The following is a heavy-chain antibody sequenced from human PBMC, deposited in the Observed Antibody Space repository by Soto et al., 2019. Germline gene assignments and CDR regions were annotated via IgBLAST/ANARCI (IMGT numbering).Heavy chain of an antibody. CDR1: GFTFSSYA. CDR2: ISYDGSNK. J-gene: IGHJ3*02. Sequence: QPGGSLRLSYAASGFTFSSYAMHWVRQAPGKGLEWVAVISYDGSNKYYADSVKGRFTISRDNSKNTLYLQMNSLRAEDTAVYYCAREVIDYYDSSGYAFDIWGQGTMVTVSS. V-gene: IGHV3-30-3*01. CDR3: AREVIDYYDSSGYAFDI. D-gene: IGHD3-22*01.